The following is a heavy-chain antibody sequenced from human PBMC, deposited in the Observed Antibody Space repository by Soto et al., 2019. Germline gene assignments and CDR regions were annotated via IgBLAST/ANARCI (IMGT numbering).Heavy chain of an antibody. V-gene: IGHV4-30-4*01. J-gene: IGHJ4*02. D-gene: IGHD5-12*01. CDR2: ISYSGIT. CDR1: GGSISSGDYY. Sequence: QVQLQESGPGLVKPSQTLSLTCTVSGGSISSGDYYWTWSRQPPGKGLEYIGYISYSGITYYNPSLESRLTSSAGTSKNQFSLKLSSVTDADTAVYYCAVYQWKKLRWVYWGQGTLVTVSS. CDR3: AVYQWKKLRWVY.